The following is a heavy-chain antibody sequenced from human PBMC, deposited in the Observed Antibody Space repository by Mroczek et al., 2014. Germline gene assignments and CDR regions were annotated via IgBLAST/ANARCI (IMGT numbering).Heavy chain of an antibody. Sequence: VQAGGGLGREVKKPGASVKVPCKASGYTFTSYDINWVRQATGQGLEWMGWMNPNSGNTGYAQKFQGRVTMTRNTSISTAYMELSSLRSEDTAVYYCARGVISVLRFLEWLSRRGGMDVWGQGTTVTVSS. CDR3: ARGVISVLRFLEWLSRRGGMDV. D-gene: IGHD3-3*01. J-gene: IGHJ6*02. CDR2: MNPNSGNT. V-gene: IGHV1-8*01. CDR1: GYTFTSYD.